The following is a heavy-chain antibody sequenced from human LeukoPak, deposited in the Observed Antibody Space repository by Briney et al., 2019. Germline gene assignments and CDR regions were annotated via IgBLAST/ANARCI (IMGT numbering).Heavy chain of an antibody. CDR3: ARDRERGFDY. V-gene: IGHV1-18*01. Sequence: GASVKVSCKASGYTFNTYGISWVRQAPGQGLEWMGWIGTENAYTIYAEKFQGRVTLTTDTSTTTVHMELRSLRSDDTAVYYCARDRERGFDYWGQGNLVTVSS. J-gene: IGHJ4*02. D-gene: IGHD5-24*01. CDR1: GYTFNTYG. CDR2: IGTENAYT.